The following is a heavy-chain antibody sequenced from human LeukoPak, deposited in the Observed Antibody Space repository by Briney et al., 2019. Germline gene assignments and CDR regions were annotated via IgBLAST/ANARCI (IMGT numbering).Heavy chain of an antibody. CDR2: IYHSGSS. V-gene: IGHV4-4*02. D-gene: IGHD3-10*01. J-gene: IGHJ4*02. CDR3: ARSQPDYYGSGTFLNYFAY. CDR1: GGFISSGHW. Sequence: SGTLSLTCAVSGGFISSGHWWSWVRQAPGEGLEWIGEIYHSGSSNYNPSLKSRVTILLDRSKNQVSLKLDSVTAADTAVYFCARSQPDYYGSGTFLNYFAYWGQRTLVTVSS.